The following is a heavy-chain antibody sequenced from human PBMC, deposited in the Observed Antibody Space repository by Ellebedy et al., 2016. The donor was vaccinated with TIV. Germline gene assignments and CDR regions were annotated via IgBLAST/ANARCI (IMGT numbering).Heavy chain of an antibody. J-gene: IGHJ4*02. CDR1: GFTFSSYA. CDR2: ISGSGGST. CDR3: AKDPGGIAVAVVGN. V-gene: IGHV3-23*01. Sequence: GESLKISXAASGFTFSSYAMSWVRQAPGKGLEWVSGISGSGGSTYYADSVKGRFTISRDNSKNTLYLQMNSLRAEDTAVYYCAKDPGGIAVAVVGNWGQGTLVTVSS. D-gene: IGHD6-19*01.